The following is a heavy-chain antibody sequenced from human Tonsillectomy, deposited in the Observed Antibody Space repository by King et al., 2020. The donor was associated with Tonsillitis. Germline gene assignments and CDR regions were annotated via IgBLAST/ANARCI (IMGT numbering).Heavy chain of an antibody. J-gene: IGHJ3*02. CDR2: IYSGGNT. Sequence: VQLVESGGGLVQPGGSLRLSCAASGFTVSGNYMSLVRQPPGKGLEWVSVIYSGGNTYYADSVKGSFTIFRDSSKNTLYLQMNSLRAEDTALYYCAGHSGYFDTNDAFDIWGQGTVVTVSS. CDR1: GFTVSGNY. V-gene: IGHV3-66*04. D-gene: IGHD3-9*01. CDR3: AGHSGYFDTNDAFDI.